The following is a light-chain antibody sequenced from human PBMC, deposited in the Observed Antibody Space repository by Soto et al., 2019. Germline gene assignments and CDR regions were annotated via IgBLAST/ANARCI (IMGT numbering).Light chain of an antibody. CDR1: SSDVGGYNY. CDR2: EVS. Sequence: QPASVSGSPGQSITISCTGTSSDVGGYNYVSWYQQHPGKAPKLMIYEVSNRPSGVSNRFSGSKSGNTASLTISGLQAEDEADYYCSSYTSSSTLVVFGGGTQLTVL. CDR3: SSYTSSSTLVV. V-gene: IGLV2-14*01. J-gene: IGLJ2*01.